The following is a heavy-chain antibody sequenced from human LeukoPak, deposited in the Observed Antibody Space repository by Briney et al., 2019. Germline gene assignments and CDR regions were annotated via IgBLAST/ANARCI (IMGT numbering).Heavy chain of an antibody. D-gene: IGHD5-24*01. CDR3: ASHTAGHGSGY. CDR2: IYNSGST. Sequence: PSETLSLTCTVSGAPISSYYWSWIRQPQGKGLEWIGHIYNSGSTRYNPSLKSRVAISVDTSNNQFSLNLNSVAVADTAVYYCASHTAGHGSGYWGHGILVTASS. V-gene: IGHV4-59*08. CDR1: GAPISSYY. J-gene: IGHJ4*01.